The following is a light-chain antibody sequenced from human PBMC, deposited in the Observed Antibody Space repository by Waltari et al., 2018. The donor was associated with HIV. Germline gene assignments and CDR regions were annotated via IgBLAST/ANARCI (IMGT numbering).Light chain of an antibody. J-gene: IGLJ1*01. CDR2: KNY. V-gene: IGLV1-47*01. Sequence: QSVLTQPPSAYGTPGQKVTISCSGGSSNIGNDNVYWYQQLPGMTPKLLIYKNYVRPSGVPDRFAGSKSGTSASLAISGLRSEDEADYYCVGWDSSLSAYVFGAGTKVTVL. CDR3: VGWDSSLSAYV. CDR1: SSNIGNDN.